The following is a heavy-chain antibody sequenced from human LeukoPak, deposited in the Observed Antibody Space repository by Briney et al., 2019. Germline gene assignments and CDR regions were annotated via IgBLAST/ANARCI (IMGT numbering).Heavy chain of an antibody. Sequence: ASVKVSCKASGYTFTSYGISWVRQAPGQGLEWMGWINPNSGGTNYAQKFQGRVTMTRDTSISTAYMELSRLRSDDTAVYYCARSAGRYDAFDIWGQGTMVTVSS. J-gene: IGHJ3*02. V-gene: IGHV1-2*02. CDR2: INPNSGGT. CDR1: GYTFTSYG. CDR3: ARSAGRYDAFDI.